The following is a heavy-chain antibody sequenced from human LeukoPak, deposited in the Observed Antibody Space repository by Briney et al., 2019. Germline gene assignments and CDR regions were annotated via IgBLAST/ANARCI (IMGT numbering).Heavy chain of an antibody. J-gene: IGHJ2*01. V-gene: IGHV4-39*01. CDR3: ARPRGYYYDSSGSADWYFDL. Sequence: SETLSLTCTVSGGSISISSYYWGWLRQPPGKGLEWIGSIYYSGSTYYNPSLKSRVTISVDTSENQFSLKLSSVTAADTAVYYCARPRGYYYDSSGSADWYFDLWGRGTLVTVSS. D-gene: IGHD3-22*01. CDR2: IYYSGST. CDR1: GGSISISSYY.